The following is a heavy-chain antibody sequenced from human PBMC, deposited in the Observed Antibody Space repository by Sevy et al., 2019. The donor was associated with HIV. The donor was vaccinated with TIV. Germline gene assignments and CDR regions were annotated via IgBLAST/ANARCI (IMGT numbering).Heavy chain of an antibody. CDR3: AKGQGYDYIWGNERSEYYFDY. CDR1: RFTFSTYD. Sequence: GGSLRLSCAASRFTFSTYDIHWVRQAPGKGLEWVAVISHDGSYQYYTDPVKGRFTISRDDSKNKAYLQMNSLRADDSGVFYCAKGQGYDYIWGNERSEYYFDYWGQGTLVTVSS. J-gene: IGHJ4*02. CDR2: ISHDGSYQ. D-gene: IGHD3-16*01. V-gene: IGHV3-30*18.